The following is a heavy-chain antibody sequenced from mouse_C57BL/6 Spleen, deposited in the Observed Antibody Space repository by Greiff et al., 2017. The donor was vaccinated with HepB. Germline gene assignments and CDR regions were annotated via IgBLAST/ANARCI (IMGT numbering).Heavy chain of an antibody. Sequence: VQLQQSGPELVKPGASVKISCKASGYAFSSSWMNWVKQRPGKGLEWIGRIYPGDGDTNYNGKFKGKATLTADKSSSTAYMQLSSLTSEDSAVYFCARRDYYGSRGDYFDYWGQGTTLTVSS. D-gene: IGHD1-1*01. V-gene: IGHV1-82*01. CDR3: ARRDYYGSRGDYFDY. CDR1: GYAFSSSW. CDR2: IYPGDGDT. J-gene: IGHJ2*01.